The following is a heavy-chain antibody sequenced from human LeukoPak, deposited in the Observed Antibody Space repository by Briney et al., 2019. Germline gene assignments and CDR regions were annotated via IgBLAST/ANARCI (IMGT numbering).Heavy chain of an antibody. V-gene: IGHV3-53*01. CDR1: GFIVSGIH. CDR3: AASIVDSTYGEHFQN. D-gene: IGHD1-26*01. CDR2: IYSGGST. J-gene: IGHJ1*01. Sequence: GGSLRLSCAVSGFIVSGIHVNWVRQAPGKGLEWVPIIYSGGSTYYAGSMKGRFTISGDNSKNTVFLQMNSLRVEDTAVYYCAASIVDSTYGEHFQNWGRGTLVTVSS.